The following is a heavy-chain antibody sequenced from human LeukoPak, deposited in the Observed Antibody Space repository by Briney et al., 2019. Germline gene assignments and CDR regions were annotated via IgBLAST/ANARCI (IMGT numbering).Heavy chain of an antibody. CDR3: ARDGYYGSGSYYGDGNWFDP. D-gene: IGHD3-10*01. CDR2: IYYSGST. CDR1: GGSISSYY. Sequence: SETLSLTCTVSGGSISSYYWSWIRQPPGKGLEWIGYIYYSGSTNYNPSLKSRVTISVDTSKNQFSLKLSSVTAADTAVYYCARDGYYGSGSYYGDGNWFDPWGQGTLVTVSS. V-gene: IGHV4-59*01. J-gene: IGHJ5*02.